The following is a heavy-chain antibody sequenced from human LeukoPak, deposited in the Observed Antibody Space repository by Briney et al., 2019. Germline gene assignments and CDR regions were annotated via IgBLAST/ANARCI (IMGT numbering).Heavy chain of an antibody. CDR2: IIPIFGTA. V-gene: IGHV1-69*06. D-gene: IGHD3-10*01. CDR3: ARGDGWQYYYYMDV. CDR1: GGTFSSYA. Sequence: SVKVSCKASGGTFSSYAISWVRQAPGQGLEWMGGIIPIFGTANYAQKFQGRVTITADKSTSTAYMELSSLRSEDTAVYYCARGDGWQYYYYMDVWGKGTTVTISS. J-gene: IGHJ6*03.